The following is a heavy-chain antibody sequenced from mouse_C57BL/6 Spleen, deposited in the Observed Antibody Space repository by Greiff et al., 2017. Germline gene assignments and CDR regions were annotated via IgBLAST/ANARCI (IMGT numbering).Heavy chain of an antibody. J-gene: IGHJ2*01. D-gene: IGHD2-5*01. CDR2: IDPSDSET. Sequence: QVQLQQPGAELVRPGSSVKLSCKASGYTFTSCWMHWVKQRPIQGLEWIGNIDPSDSETHYNQKFKDKATLTVDKSSSTAYMQLSSLTSEDSAVYYCARSKGYSNYGQDYWGQGTTLTVSS. CDR3: ARSKGYSNYGQDY. V-gene: IGHV1-52*01. CDR1: GYTFTSCW.